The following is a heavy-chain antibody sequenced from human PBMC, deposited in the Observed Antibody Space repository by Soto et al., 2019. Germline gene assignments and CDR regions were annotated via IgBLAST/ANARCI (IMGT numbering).Heavy chain of an antibody. CDR2: IWYDGSNK. D-gene: IGHD5-18*01. J-gene: IGHJ6*02. V-gene: IGHV3-33*01. CDR3: AREEMPLGYSDGYRYYYYGMDV. Sequence: QVQLVESGGGVVQPGRSLRLSCAASGFTFSSYGMHWVRQAPGKGLEWVAVIWYDGSNKYYADSVKGRFTISRDNSKKXXYXQXXSLRAEDTAVYYCAREEMPLGYSDGYRYYYYGMDVWGQGTTVTVSS. CDR1: GFTFSSYG.